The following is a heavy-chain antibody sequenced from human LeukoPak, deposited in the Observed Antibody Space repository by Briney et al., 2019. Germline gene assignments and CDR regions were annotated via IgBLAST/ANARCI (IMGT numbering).Heavy chain of an antibody. Sequence: SGTLSLTCTVSGASIFSYCWNWIRQSPGKGLEWIGFIYSNGITSYNPSLRSRGSISIATSRNQFSLRLTSVTAADTAIYYCARRAYYDSSGYNPTAGYFDLWGRGTLVTVSS. CDR1: GASIFSYC. D-gene: IGHD3-22*01. CDR3: ARRAYYDSSGYNPTAGYFDL. V-gene: IGHV4-4*08. CDR2: IYSNGIT. J-gene: IGHJ2*01.